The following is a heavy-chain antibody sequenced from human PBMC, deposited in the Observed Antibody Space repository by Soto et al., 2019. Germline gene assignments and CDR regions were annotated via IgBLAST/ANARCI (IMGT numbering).Heavy chain of an antibody. V-gene: IGHV3-23*01. D-gene: IGHD1-26*01. CDR2: ISGSGTS. J-gene: IGHJ6*02. CDR3: AKVITTDISYWYGMDV. Sequence: GGSLRLSCAASGFTFSSYPMVWVRQAPGKGLESISSISGSGTSYYADSVKGRFTIFRDNSENTLYLQMNSLRAEDTAVYYCAKVITTDISYWYGMDVWGQGTTVTVSS. CDR1: GFTFSSYP.